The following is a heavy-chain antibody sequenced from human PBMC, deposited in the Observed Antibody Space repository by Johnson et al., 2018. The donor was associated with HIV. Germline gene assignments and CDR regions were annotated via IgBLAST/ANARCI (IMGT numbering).Heavy chain of an antibody. Sequence: VQLVESGGGLVQPGGSLRLSCAASGFTVSRNYMTWVRQAPGKGLEWVSVIYSGDTTYYADSVKGRFTISRDNSKNTLYLQMNSLRAEDTALYYCAKDLINSGIDPQAFDIWGQGTMVSVSS. CDR2: IYSGDTT. V-gene: IGHV3-66*01. CDR3: AKDLINSGIDPQAFDI. J-gene: IGHJ3*02. CDR1: GFTVSRNY. D-gene: IGHD1-26*01.